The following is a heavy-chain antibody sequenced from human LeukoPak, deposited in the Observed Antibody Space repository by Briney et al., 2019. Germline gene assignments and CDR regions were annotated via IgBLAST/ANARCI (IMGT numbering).Heavy chain of an antibody. CDR2: ISGSSTTT. CDR3: AKLGQLVPEN. V-gene: IGHV3-23*01. CDR1: GFTFSSCA. J-gene: IGHJ4*02. Sequence: GGSLRLSCAASGFTFSSCAMAWVRQAPGKGLEWVSTISGSSTTTYYADSVKGWFTISRDNTENALSLQMNSRRVEDTAVYYCAKLGQLVPENWGQGALVTVSS. D-gene: IGHD6-6*01.